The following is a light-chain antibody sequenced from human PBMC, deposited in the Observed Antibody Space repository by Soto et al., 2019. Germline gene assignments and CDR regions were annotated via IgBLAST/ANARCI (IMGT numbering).Light chain of an antibody. CDR2: GNI. Sequence: QSVLGQPPSVSGAPGQSVTISCTGSSSNIGAGYDVHWYQQRPGTAPKLLIFGNINRPSGVPDRFSGSKSGTSASLAITGLQAEDEGDYYCQSYDSTLSARYVFGTGTKVTVL. CDR3: QSYDSTLSARYV. CDR1: SSNIGAGYD. V-gene: IGLV1-40*01. J-gene: IGLJ1*01.